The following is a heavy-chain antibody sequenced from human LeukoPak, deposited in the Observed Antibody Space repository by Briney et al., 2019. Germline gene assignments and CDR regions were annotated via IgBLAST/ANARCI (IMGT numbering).Heavy chain of an antibody. CDR2: IIPNTGDT. CDR3: ARVRGSNSWFASDI. D-gene: IGHD6-13*01. Sequence: ASVKVSCKASGYTFTGHCIHWVRQAPGQGLEWMGWIIPNTGDTETAQKFQDRVTMTRDTSISTAYMEVSRLSSDDTAVYYCARVRGSNSWFASDIWGQGTVVTVSS. J-gene: IGHJ3*02. V-gene: IGHV1-2*02. CDR1: GYTFTGHC.